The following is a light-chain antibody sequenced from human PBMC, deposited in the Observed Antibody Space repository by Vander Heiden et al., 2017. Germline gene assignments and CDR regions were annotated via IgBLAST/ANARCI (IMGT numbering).Light chain of an antibody. V-gene: IGLV1-40*01. CDR3: QSYDSSLSGVV. Sequence: QSVLTQPPSVSGAPGQRVTISCTGSSSNIGAGYDVHWYQQLPGTAPKLLIDGSTSRPSGVPDRFSGSKSGTLASRAITGLQAEDEADYYCQSYDSSLSGVVFGGGTRLTVL. CDR1: SSNIGAGYD. CDR2: GST. J-gene: IGLJ2*01.